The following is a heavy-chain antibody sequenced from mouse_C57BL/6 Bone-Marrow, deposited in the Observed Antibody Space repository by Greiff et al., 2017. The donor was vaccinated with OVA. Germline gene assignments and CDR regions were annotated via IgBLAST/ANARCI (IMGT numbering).Heavy chain of an antibody. CDR1: GFTIKDDY. Sequence: EVQLQQSGAELVRPGASVKLSCTASGFTIKDDYMHWVKQRPEQGLEWIGWIDPENGDTEYASKFQGKATITADTSSNTPYLQLSSLTSEDTAVYYCSTDDYDRGDYWGQGTTLTVSS. CDR3: STDDYDRGDY. CDR2: IDPENGDT. D-gene: IGHD2-4*01. J-gene: IGHJ2*01. V-gene: IGHV14-4*01.